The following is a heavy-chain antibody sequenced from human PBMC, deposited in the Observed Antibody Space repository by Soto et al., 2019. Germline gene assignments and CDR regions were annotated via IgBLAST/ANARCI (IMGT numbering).Heavy chain of an antibody. CDR3: ATDHYGSNSDALAY. V-gene: IGHV3-48*02. D-gene: IGHD4-17*01. CDR2: ISSSSSVI. Sequence: EVQLVESGGGLVQPGGSLRLSCAASAFTFSTYSMNWVRQAPGKGLEWVSFISSSSSVIYYADSVKGRFTISRDNAKNSLYLEMISLRDEDTAIYYCATDHYGSNSDALAYWGQGTLVTVSS. CDR1: AFTFSTYS. J-gene: IGHJ4*02.